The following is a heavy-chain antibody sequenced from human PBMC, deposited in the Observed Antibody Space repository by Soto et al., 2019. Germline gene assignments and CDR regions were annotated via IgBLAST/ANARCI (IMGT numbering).Heavy chain of an antibody. CDR1: GYTFTSYD. D-gene: IGHD7-27*01. Sequence: QVQLVQSGAEVKKPGASVKVSCKASGYTFTSYDINWVRQATGQGLEGMGWRNPNSGNTGYAQKFQGRVTMTRNTSISTDYMELSSLRSEDTAVYYCARGLWWGDWGSGSDAFDIWGQGTMVTVSS. V-gene: IGHV1-8*01. J-gene: IGHJ3*02. CDR2: RNPNSGNT. CDR3: ARGLWWGDWGSGSDAFDI.